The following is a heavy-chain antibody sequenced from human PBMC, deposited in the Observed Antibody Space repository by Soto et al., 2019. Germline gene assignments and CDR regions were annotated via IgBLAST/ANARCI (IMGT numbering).Heavy chain of an antibody. V-gene: IGHV5-51*01. CDR2: IYPGDSDT. D-gene: IGHD6-19*01. Sequence: GESLKISCKGSGYIFSIYWIGWVRQVPGKGLEWMGIIYPGDSDTRYNPSFQGQVTISVDKSTSTAYLRWNSLKASDTAIYYCARAGIPVAGARWFDPWGQGTLVTVSS. CDR1: GYIFSIYW. CDR3: ARAGIPVAGARWFDP. J-gene: IGHJ5*02.